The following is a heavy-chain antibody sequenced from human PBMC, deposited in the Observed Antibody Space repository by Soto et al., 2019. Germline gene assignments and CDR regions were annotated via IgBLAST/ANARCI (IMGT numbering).Heavy chain of an antibody. V-gene: IGHV1-69*12. CDR2: IIPIFGTA. J-gene: IGHJ3*02. D-gene: IGHD3-22*01. CDR3: ARETMIVVVTSPNAFDI. Sequence: QVQLVQSGAEVKKPGSSVKVSCKASGGTFSSYAISWVRQAPGQGLEWMGGIIPIFGTANNAQKFQGRVTITADESXSXXYMELSSLRSEDTAVYYCARETMIVVVTSPNAFDIWGQGTMVTVSS. CDR1: GGTFSSYA.